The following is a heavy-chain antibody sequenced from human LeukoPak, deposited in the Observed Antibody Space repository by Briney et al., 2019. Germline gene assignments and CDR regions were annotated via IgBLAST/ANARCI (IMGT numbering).Heavy chain of an antibody. CDR2: IKEDGSEK. CDR1: GFIFSSYW. V-gene: IGHV3-7*01. Sequence: GGSLRLSCAASGFIFSSYWMAWVRQAPGKGLEWVANIKEDGSEKNYVDSVKGRFTISRDNAKNSLYLQMNSLRAEDTAVYYCARDAGYGYDRFDYWGQGTQVTVSS. D-gene: IGHD5-18*01. CDR3: ARDAGYGYDRFDY. J-gene: IGHJ4*02.